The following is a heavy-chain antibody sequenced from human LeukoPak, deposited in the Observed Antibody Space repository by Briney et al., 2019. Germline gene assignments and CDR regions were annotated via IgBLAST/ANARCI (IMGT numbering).Heavy chain of an antibody. CDR2: IYYSGST. D-gene: IGHD3-10*01. CDR3: ARVRRGGSGSYYYYYYYYMDV. Sequence: SETLSPTCTVSGGSISSSSYYWGWIRQPPGKGLEWIGSIYYSGSTNYNPSLKSRVTISVDTSKNQFSLKLSSVTAADTAVYYCARVRRGGSGSYYYYYYYYMDVWGKGTTVTVSS. J-gene: IGHJ6*03. V-gene: IGHV4-39*07. CDR1: GGSISSSSYY.